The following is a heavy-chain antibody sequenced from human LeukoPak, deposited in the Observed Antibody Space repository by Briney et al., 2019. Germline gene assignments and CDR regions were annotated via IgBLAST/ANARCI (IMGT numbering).Heavy chain of an antibody. CDR2: INHSGST. Sequence: SETLSLTCAVYGGSFSGYYWSWIRQPPGKGLEWIGEINHSGSTNYNPSLKSRVTISVDTSKNQFSLKLSSVTAADTAVYYCARTHLALDCWGQGTLVTVSS. CDR1: GGSFSGYY. J-gene: IGHJ4*02. D-gene: IGHD3-3*02. V-gene: IGHV4-34*01. CDR3: ARTHLALDC.